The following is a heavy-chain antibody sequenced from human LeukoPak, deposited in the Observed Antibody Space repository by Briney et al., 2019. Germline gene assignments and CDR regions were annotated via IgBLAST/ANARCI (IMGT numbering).Heavy chain of an antibody. Sequence: PGGSLRLSCAASGFTFSSYSMNWVRQAPGKGLEWVSSISSNSSYIYYADSVKGRFTISRDNAKNSLYLQMNSLRAEDTAVYYCARGGGYCSGGSCYEYWGQGTLVTVSS. V-gene: IGHV3-21*01. J-gene: IGHJ4*02. CDR3: ARGGGYCSGGSCYEY. D-gene: IGHD2-15*01. CDR1: GFTFSSYS. CDR2: ISSNSSYI.